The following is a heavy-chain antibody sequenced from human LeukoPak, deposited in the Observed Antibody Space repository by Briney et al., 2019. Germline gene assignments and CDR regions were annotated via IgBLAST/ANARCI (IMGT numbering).Heavy chain of an antibody. V-gene: IGHV3-23*01. CDR1: GFTFSSYA. Sequence: GGSLRLSGAASGFTFSSYAMSWVRQAPGKGLEWVSAISGSGGSTYYADSVKGRFTISRDNSKNTLYLQMNSLRAEDTAVYYCAKASDYYDSSGYYDYWGQGTLVTVSS. J-gene: IGHJ4*02. CDR2: ISGSGGST. D-gene: IGHD3-22*01. CDR3: AKASDYYDSSGYYDY.